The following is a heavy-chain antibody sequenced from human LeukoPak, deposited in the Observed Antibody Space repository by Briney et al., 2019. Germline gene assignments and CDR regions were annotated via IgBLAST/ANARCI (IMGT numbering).Heavy chain of an antibody. J-gene: IGHJ6*04. CDR3: ARADAGYYGSGSKMDV. Sequence: ASVKVSCKASGYTFTGYYIHWVRQAPGQGLEWMGWINPNNGGTNYAQKFQGRVTMTRDTSISTAYMELSSLRSEDTAVYYCARADAGYYGSGSKMDVWGKGTTVTISS. V-gene: IGHV1-2*02. CDR1: GYTFTGYY. CDR2: INPNNGGT. D-gene: IGHD3-10*01.